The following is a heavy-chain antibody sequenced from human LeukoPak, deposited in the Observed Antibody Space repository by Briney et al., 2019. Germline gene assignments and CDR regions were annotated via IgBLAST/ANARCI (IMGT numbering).Heavy chain of an antibody. CDR1: GGTFSSYA. CDR2: IIPIFGTA. D-gene: IGHD3-16*02. Sequence: SVKVSCKASGGTFSSYAISWVRQAPGQGLEWMGGIIPIFGTANYAQKLQGRVTMTTDTSTSTAYMELRSLRSDDTAVYYCARDNKFGGVIVLLDYWGQGTLVTVSS. CDR3: ARDNKFGGVIVLLDY. V-gene: IGHV1-69*05. J-gene: IGHJ4*02.